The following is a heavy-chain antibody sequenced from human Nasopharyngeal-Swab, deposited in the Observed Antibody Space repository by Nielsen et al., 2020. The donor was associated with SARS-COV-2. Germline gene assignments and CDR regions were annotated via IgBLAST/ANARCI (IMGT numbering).Heavy chain of an antibody. D-gene: IGHD3-22*01. CDR3: ARGPGYDSSGYALGY. V-gene: IGHV3-11*04. CDR1: GFTFSDYY. CDR2: ISSSGSTI. J-gene: IGHJ4*02. Sequence: GESLRPPCASSGFTFSDYYMSWIRQAPGKGLEWVSYISSSGSTIYYADSVKGRFTISRDNAKNSLYLQMNSLRAEDTAVYYCARGPGYDSSGYALGYWGQGTLVTVSS.